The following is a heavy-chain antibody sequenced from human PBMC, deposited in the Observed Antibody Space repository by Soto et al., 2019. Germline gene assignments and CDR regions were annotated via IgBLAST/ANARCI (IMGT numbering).Heavy chain of an antibody. D-gene: IGHD4-17*01. J-gene: IGHJ5*02. CDR2: TYFRSKWFN. Sequence: QTLSRTCDISGDSVSSNNAAWSWIRQSPSRGLEWLGRTYFRSKWFNDYAISVKGRIIINPDTSKNQFSLQLNSVTPEDTAVYYCARDQFVSTVTNNNLFAPCGQGTLGTVSS. CDR1: GDSVSSNNAA. V-gene: IGHV6-1*01. CDR3: ARDQFVSTVTNNNLFAP.